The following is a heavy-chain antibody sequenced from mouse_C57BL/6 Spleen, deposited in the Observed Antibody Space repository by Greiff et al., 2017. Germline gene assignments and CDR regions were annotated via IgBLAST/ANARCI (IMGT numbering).Heavy chain of an antibody. Sequence: VQVVESGGDLVKPGGSLKLSCAASGFTFSSYGMSWVRQTPDKRLEWVATISSGGSYTYYPDSVKGRFTISRDNAKNTLYLQMSSLKSEDTAMYYCARQGDGYYFDYWGQGTTLTVSS. V-gene: IGHV5-6*01. D-gene: IGHD2-3*01. CDR1: GFTFSSYG. J-gene: IGHJ2*01. CDR3: ARQGDGYYFDY. CDR2: ISSGGSYT.